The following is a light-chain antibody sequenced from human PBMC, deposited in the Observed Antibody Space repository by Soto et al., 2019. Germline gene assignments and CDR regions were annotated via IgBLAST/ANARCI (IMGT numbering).Light chain of an antibody. CDR3: CSYVSSKTYV. V-gene: IGLV2-14*01. CDR2: EVS. Sequence: QSALTQPASVSGSPGQSITISCTGTRTDVGGYNFVSWYQQHPGKAPKLIIYEVSNRPSGVSNRFSGSKSDNTASLTISGLQAEDEADYYCCSYVSSKTYVFGTGTKLTGL. CDR1: RTDVGGYNF. J-gene: IGLJ1*01.